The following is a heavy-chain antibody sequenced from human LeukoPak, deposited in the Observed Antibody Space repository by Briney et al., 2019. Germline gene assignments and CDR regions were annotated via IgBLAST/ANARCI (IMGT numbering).Heavy chain of an antibody. J-gene: IGHJ4*02. V-gene: IGHV3-30*04. CDR1: GFTFSSYT. CDR3: ARDPATRDYGDYVPFDY. Sequence: PGGSLRLSCAASGFTFSSYTMHWVRQAPGKGLEWVAVISYDGSNKYYADSVRGRFTISRDNSKNTLYLQMNSLRAEDTAVYYCARDPATRDYGDYVPFDYWGQGTLVTVSS. D-gene: IGHD4-17*01. CDR2: ISYDGSNK.